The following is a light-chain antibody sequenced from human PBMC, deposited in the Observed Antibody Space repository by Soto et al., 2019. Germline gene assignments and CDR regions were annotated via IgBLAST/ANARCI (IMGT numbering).Light chain of an antibody. J-gene: IGLJ1*01. V-gene: IGLV2-14*03. CDR3: SSYTSSSTPYV. CDR2: DVS. Sequence: QSVLTQPASVSESPGQSITISCTGSSSDVGGYDYVSWYQHHPGKAPKLMIHDVSNRPSGVSNRFSGSKSGNTASLTISGLQAEDEADYYCSSYTSSSTPYVFGTGTKVTVL. CDR1: SSDVGGYDY.